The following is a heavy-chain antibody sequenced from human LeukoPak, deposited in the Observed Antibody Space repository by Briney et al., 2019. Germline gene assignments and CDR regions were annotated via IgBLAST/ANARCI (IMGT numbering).Heavy chain of an antibody. D-gene: IGHD2-15*01. CDR2: INPGDTST. CDR3: ARVHCSGGSCYGAVFDY. J-gene: IGHJ4*02. V-gene: IGHV1-46*01. Sequence: GASVKVSCKASGYIFTNYFLHWVRQAPGQGLEWVGIINPGDTSTSYAQKFQGRVTMTRETSTSTVYMGLSSLRSEDTAMYYCARVHCSGGSCYGAVFDYWGQGSLVTVSS. CDR1: GYIFTNYF.